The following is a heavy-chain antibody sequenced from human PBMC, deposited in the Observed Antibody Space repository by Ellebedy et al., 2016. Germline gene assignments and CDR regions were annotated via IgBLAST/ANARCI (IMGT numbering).Heavy chain of an antibody. V-gene: IGHV3-7*01. CDR1: GFSFSNYW. D-gene: IGHD3-10*01. Sequence: GESLKISXAASGFSFSNYWMTWVRQAPGKGLEWLANINQDGSVKNYVDSLKGRFTVSRDNSKNTLYLHMNSLRVEDTAVYYCAKSAGDSYSFWYYYYYMDVWGKGTSVSVSS. CDR3: AKSAGDSYSFWYYYYYMDV. CDR2: INQDGSVK. J-gene: IGHJ6*03.